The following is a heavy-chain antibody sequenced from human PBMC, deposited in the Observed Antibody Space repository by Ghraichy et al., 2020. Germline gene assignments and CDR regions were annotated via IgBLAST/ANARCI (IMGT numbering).Heavy chain of an antibody. CDR2: IYYNGDT. CDR1: GGSISSSSHY. D-gene: IGHD4-11*01. J-gene: IGHJ5*02. Sequence: GSLSLTCTVFGGSISSSSHYWGWIRQPPGKGLEWVGGIYYNGDTYYNPSLNSRVTISVDTPKNQFSLKVTSLTAADTAVYFCARSPFSNYPPAWFDPWGQGALVTVSS. CDR3: ARSPFSNYPPAWFDP. V-gene: IGHV4-39*01.